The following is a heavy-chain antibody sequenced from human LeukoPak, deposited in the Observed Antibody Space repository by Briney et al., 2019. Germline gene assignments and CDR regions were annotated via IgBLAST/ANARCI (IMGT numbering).Heavy chain of an antibody. CDR1: GYTFTSYG. J-gene: IGHJ4*02. Sequence: ASVKVSCKASGYTFTSYGISWVRQAPGQGLEWMGWISAYNGNTNYAQKLQGRVTMTTDTSTSTAYMELRSLRSDDTAVYYCARDDPYYQASPLDYWGQGTLVTVSS. V-gene: IGHV1-18*01. CDR3: ARDDPYYQASPLDY. CDR2: ISAYNGNT. D-gene: IGHD3-16*01.